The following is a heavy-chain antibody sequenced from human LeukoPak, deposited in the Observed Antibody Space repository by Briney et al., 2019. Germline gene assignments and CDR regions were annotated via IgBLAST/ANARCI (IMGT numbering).Heavy chain of an antibody. CDR2: MNSNSGNT. Sequence: ASVKVSCKASGYTFTGYYMHWVRQAPGQGLEGMGWMNSNSGNTVYAQKFQGRVTITRNTSISTAYMELSSLRPEDTAVYYCARMSCSSVSCYEVPNWIDPWGQGTLVTVSS. D-gene: IGHD2-2*01. J-gene: IGHJ5*02. CDR1: GYTFTGYY. CDR3: ARMSCSSVSCYEVPNWIDP. V-gene: IGHV1-8*03.